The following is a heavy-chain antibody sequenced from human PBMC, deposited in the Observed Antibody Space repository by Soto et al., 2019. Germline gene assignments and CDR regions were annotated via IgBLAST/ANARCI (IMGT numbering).Heavy chain of an antibody. CDR1: GGSISSNSYY. CDR3: ASHVHNQGYEYYFDS. CDR2: IGYTGTL. D-gene: IGHD3-3*01. Sequence: QLQLQESGPGLLKPSETLSLTCTASGGSISSNSYYWGWIRQSPGKGLEWIGSIGYTGTLYYNPSLQSRVTMSVDTSENQISLRLSSMTAADTAVYYCASHVHNQGYEYYFDSWSQGTLVTVSS. V-gene: IGHV4-39*01. J-gene: IGHJ4*02.